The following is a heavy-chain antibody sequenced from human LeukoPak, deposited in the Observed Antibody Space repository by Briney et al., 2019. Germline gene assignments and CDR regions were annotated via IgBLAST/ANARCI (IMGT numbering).Heavy chain of an antibody. Sequence: SETLSLTCAVYGGSFSGYYWSWIRQPPGKGLEWIGEINHSGSTNYNPSLKSRVTLSVDTSKIQFSLKLSSVTAADTAVYYCARGVPAAADAFDIWGQGTMVTVSS. CDR1: GGSFSGYY. D-gene: IGHD2-2*01. CDR2: INHSGST. V-gene: IGHV4-34*01. CDR3: ARGVPAAADAFDI. J-gene: IGHJ3*02.